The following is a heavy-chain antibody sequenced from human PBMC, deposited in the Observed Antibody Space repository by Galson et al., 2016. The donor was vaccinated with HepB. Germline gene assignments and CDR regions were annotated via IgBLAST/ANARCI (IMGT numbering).Heavy chain of an antibody. V-gene: IGHV3-23*01. J-gene: IGHJ5*02. CDR3: AKDTRGGFFSRWFDP. CDR2: INESGSSR. D-gene: IGHD2-15*01. Sequence: SLRLSCAVSGSICSSHPMSWGRQAPGKGLEWVGDINESGSSRNYADPVKGRFTISRDNSKNTLYLQMNSLRVEDKALYYCAKDTRGGFFSRWFDPWGQGTLVTVSS. CDR1: GSICSSHP.